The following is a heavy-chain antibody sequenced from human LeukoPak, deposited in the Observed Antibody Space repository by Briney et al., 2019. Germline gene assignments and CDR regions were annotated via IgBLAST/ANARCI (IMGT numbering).Heavy chain of an antibody. D-gene: IGHD4-11*01. CDR3: ARAPETVTIDY. Sequence: SETLSLTCTVSGGSVNTGGYYWGWIRQPPGKGLEWIGEINHSGSTNYSPSLKGRVILSVDTSKNQFSLKLSSVTAADTAVYYCARAPETVTIDYWSQGTLVTVSS. CDR1: GGSVNTGGYY. CDR2: INHSGST. J-gene: IGHJ4*02. V-gene: IGHV4-34*01.